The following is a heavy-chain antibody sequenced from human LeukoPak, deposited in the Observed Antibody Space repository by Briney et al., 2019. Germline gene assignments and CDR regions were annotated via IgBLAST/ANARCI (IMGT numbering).Heavy chain of an antibody. D-gene: IGHD3-10*01. CDR3: ARDTMVRGVIMNDFDY. Sequence: ASVKVSCKASGYTFTGYYMHWVRQAPGQGLEWMGIINPSGGSTSYALKFQGRVTMTRDTSTSTVYMELSSLRSEDTAVYYCARDTMVRGVIMNDFDYWGQGTLVTVSS. CDR1: GYTFTGYY. J-gene: IGHJ4*02. CDR2: INPSGGST. V-gene: IGHV1-46*01.